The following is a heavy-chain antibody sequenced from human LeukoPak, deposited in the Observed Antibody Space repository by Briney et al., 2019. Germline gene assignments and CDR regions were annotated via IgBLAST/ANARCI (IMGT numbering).Heavy chain of an antibody. CDR3: ARHSAIVVVITN. Sequence: PSETLSLTCAVSGYSISSGYYWGWIRQPPGKGLEWIGSIYYSGSTYYNPSLKSRVTISVDTSKNQFSLKLSSVTAADTAVYYCARHSAIVVVITNWGQGTLVTVSS. CDR2: IYYSGST. D-gene: IGHD3-22*01. V-gene: IGHV4-38-2*01. J-gene: IGHJ4*02. CDR1: GYSISSGYY.